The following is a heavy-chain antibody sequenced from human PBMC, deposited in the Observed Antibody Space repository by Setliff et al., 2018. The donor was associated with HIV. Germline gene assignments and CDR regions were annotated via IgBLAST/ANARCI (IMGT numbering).Heavy chain of an antibody. V-gene: IGHV1-46*01. Sequence: ASVKVSCKASGYTFTSYYMHWVRQAPGQGLEWMGIINPSGGSTSYAQKFQGRVTMNRDTSTSTVYMELSSLRSEDTAVYYCARDRSHSSMGATDRPIDYLGQGTLVTVSS. D-gene: IGHD1-26*01. CDR1: GYTFTSYY. J-gene: IGHJ4*02. CDR2: INPSGGST. CDR3: ARDRSHSSMGATDRPIDY.